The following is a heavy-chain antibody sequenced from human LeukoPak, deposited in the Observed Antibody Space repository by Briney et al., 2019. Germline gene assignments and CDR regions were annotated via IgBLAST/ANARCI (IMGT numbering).Heavy chain of an antibody. J-gene: IGHJ6*02. CDR1: GFTFSSYA. V-gene: IGHV3-30-3*01. Sequence: GGSLRLSCAASGFTFSSYAVHWVRQAPGRGLEWVAVISYDGSNKYYADSVKGRFTISRDNSKNTLYLQMNSLRAEDTAVYYCARDYSSSHLDYYYGMDVWGQGTTVTVSS. CDR3: ARDYSSSHLDYYYGMDV. CDR2: ISYDGSNK. D-gene: IGHD6-13*01.